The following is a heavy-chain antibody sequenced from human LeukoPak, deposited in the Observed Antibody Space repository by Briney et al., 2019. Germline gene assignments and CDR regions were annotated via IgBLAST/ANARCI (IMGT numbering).Heavy chain of an antibody. J-gene: IGHJ4*02. D-gene: IGHD1-26*01. V-gene: IGHV1-69*13. Sequence: SVKVSCKASGGTFSSYAISWVRQAPGQGLEWMGGIIPIFGTANYAQKFQGRVTITADESTSTAYMELSSLRSEDTAVYYCATVDSGSYHVGFDYWGQGTLVSVSS. CDR2: IIPIFGTA. CDR1: GGTFSSYA. CDR3: ATVDSGSYHVGFDY.